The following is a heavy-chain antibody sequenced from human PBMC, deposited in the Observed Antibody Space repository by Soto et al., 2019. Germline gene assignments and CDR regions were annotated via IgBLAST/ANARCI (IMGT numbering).Heavy chain of an antibody. CDR3: ARAYSGRLPRRSDYYFAMDV. CDR2: IGAADDQ. J-gene: IGHJ6*02. D-gene: IGHD2-15*01. CDR1: GFTFSAYD. Sequence: EVQLVESGGGVVQPGESLRLSCAASGFTFSAYDMHWVRQTTGKGLEWVSAIGAADDQYYLGSVKDRFTISRENAKNSLYLQMNSRRAEDTAVYYCARAYSGRLPRRSDYYFAMDVWGQGTTVTVSS. V-gene: IGHV3-13*05.